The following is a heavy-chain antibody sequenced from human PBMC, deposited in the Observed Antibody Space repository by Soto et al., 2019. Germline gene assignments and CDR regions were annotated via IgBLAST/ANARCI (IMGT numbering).Heavy chain of an antibody. D-gene: IGHD3-10*01. J-gene: IGHJ4*02. CDR2: IYYSGST. CDR1: GGSISSSSYY. CDR3: ARRGSGSYSDY. V-gene: IGHV4-39*01. Sequence: PSETLSLTCTVSGGSISSSSYYWGWIRQPPGKGLEWIGSIYYSGSTYYNPSLKSRVTISVDTSKNRFSLKLSSVTAADTAVYYCARRGSGSYSDYWGQGTLVTVSS.